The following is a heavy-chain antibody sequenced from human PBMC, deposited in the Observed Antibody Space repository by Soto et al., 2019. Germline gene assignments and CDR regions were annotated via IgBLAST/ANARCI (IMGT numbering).Heavy chain of an antibody. V-gene: IGHV4-34*01. CDR1: GGSFSGYY. D-gene: IGHD6-13*01. CDR3: ASGAAAGTNY. J-gene: IGHJ4*02. Sequence: LSLTCAVYGGSFSGYYWSWIRQPPGKGLEWIGEINHSGSTNYNPSLKSRVTISVDTSKNQFSLKLSSVTAADTAVYYCASGAAAGTNYWGQGTLVTVSS. CDR2: INHSGST.